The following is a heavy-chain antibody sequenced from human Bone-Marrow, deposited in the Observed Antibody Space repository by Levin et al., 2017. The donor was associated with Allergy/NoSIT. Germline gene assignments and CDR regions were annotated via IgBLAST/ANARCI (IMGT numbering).Heavy chain of an antibody. CDR1: GFTFSSYE. Sequence: GESLKISCAASGFTFSSYEMNWVRQAPGKGLEWMSYISNSAGTIYYADAVEGRFTISRDNAKNSLYLQMNSLGAEDTAVYYCATLWSGAANFDRWGQGTLVTVSS. CDR3: ATLWSGAANFDR. CDR2: ISNSAGTI. J-gene: IGHJ4*02. D-gene: IGHD3-3*01. V-gene: IGHV3-48*03.